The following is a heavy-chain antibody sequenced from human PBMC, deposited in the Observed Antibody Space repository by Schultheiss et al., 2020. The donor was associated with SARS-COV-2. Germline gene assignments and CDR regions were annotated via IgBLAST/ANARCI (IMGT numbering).Heavy chain of an antibody. D-gene: IGHD3-10*01. CDR2: ISGSGGST. Sequence: GGSLRLSCAASGFTFSSYAMSWVRQAPGKGLEWVSAISGSGGSTYYADSVKGRFTISRDNAKNSLYLQMNSLRAEDTAVYYCARDRVRTRFDYWGQGTLVTVSS. V-gene: IGHV3-23*01. J-gene: IGHJ4*02. CDR1: GFTFSSYA. CDR3: ARDRVRTRFDY.